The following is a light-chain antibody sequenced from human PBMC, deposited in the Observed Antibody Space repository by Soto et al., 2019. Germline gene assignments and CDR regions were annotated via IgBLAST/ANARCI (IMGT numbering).Light chain of an antibody. V-gene: IGKV3-20*01. J-gene: IGKJ4*01. Sequence: IVLTQSPGTLSLSPGERATLSCRASQSVRSTYLAWYQQKPGQAPRLLIYGASSRPTGIPERFSGSGSGTDFTLTLSILEPEDFAVYYCQQYANSPLTFGGGTKVEIK. CDR3: QQYANSPLT. CDR1: QSVRSTY. CDR2: GAS.